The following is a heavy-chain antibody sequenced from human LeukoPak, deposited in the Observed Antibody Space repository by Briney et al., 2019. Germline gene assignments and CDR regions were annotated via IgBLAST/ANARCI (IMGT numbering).Heavy chain of an antibody. CDR3: AIRYSSSWYSIFDY. CDR1: GGSFSGYY. Sequence: SETLSLTCAVYGGSFSGYYWSWIRQPPGKGLEWIGEINHSGSTNYNPSLKSRVTISVDTSKNQFSLKLSSVTAADTAVYYCAIRYSSSWYSIFDYWGRGTLVTVSS. V-gene: IGHV4-34*01. CDR2: INHSGST. D-gene: IGHD6-13*01. J-gene: IGHJ4*02.